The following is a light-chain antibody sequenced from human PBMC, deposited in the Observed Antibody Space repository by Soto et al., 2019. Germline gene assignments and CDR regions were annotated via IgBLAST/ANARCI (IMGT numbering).Light chain of an antibody. Sequence: EIVLTQSPGTLSLSPGERATLSCRASQSVSSSYLGWYQQKPGQAPRLLMYGASSRATGIPERFSGSGSGTDSTLTISRLEPEDFAVYYCQQYGGSPRTFGQGSMVDVK. CDR1: QSVSSSY. V-gene: IGKV3-20*01. CDR3: QQYGGSPRT. CDR2: GAS. J-gene: IGKJ1*01.